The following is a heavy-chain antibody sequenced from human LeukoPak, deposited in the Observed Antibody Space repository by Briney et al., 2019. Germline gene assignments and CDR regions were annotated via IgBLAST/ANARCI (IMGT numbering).Heavy chain of an antibody. V-gene: IGHV5-51*01. CDR1: GYSFSTYW. CDR3: ARRVSSSGFDAFDV. CDR2: IYPGDSDT. J-gene: IGHJ3*01. Sequence: GESLKISCQGSGYSFSTYWITWVRQMPGKGLEWMGIIYPGDSDTTYSPSFQGQVTMSADKSISTAYLQWSSLKASDTAMYYCARRVSSSGFDAFDVWGQGTMVTVSS. D-gene: IGHD5-12*01.